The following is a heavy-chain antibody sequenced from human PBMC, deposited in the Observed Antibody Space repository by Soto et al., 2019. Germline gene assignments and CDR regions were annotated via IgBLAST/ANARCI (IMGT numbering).Heavy chain of an antibody. Sequence: ASVKVSCKASGYTFTSYDINWVRQATGQRIEWMGWMNPNSGNTGYAQKFQGRVTMTSNTSISTAYMELSSLRSEDTAIYYSGSTNYTPDVKSRVTISVDTSKNPFSLELSCVTAADTAVYYCAREAPSTSYYDYIWGSYRPGPFDYWGQGTLVTVSS. CDR3: GSTNYTPDVKSRVTISVDTSKNPFSLELSCVTAADTAVYYCAREAPSTSYYDYIWGSYRPGPFDY. V-gene: IGHV1-8*01. CDR2: MNPNSGNT. D-gene: IGHD3-10*01. J-gene: IGHJ4*02. CDR1: GYTFTSYD.